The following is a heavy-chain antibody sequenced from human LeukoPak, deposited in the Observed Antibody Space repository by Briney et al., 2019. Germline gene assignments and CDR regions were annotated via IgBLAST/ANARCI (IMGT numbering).Heavy chain of an antibody. CDR3: ARGIVVVPAAMMGDNWFDP. J-gene: IGHJ5*02. V-gene: IGHV1-2*02. Sequence: ASVKVSCKASGYTFTGYYMHWVRQAPGRGLEWMGWINPNSGGTNYAQKFQGRVTMTRDTSISTAYMELSRLRSDDTAVYYCARGIVVVPAAMMGDNWFDPWGQGTLVTVSS. CDR2: INPNSGGT. D-gene: IGHD2-2*01. CDR1: GYTFTGYY.